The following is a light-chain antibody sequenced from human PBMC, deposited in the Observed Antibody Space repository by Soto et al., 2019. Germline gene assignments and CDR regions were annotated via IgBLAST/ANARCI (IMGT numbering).Light chain of an antibody. J-gene: IGKJ1*01. CDR3: MQAIQAPRT. CDR1: QSLLHSNGNIY. Sequence: IVLTQSPLSLPVTPGEPASISCRSSQSLLHSNGNIYLDWYLQKPGQSPQLLNYLGSIRASGVPDRFSGSGSGTDFTLKITRVEAEDVGVYYCMQAIQAPRTFGLGTKVEIK. V-gene: IGKV2-28*01. CDR2: LGS.